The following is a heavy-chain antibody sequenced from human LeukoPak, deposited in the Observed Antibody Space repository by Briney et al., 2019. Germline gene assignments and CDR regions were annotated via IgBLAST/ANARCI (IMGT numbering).Heavy chain of an antibody. CDR2: ISSSSSYI. D-gene: IGHD3-3*01. Sequence: PGGSLRLSCAASGFTFSSYSMNWVRQAPGKGLGWVSSISSSSSYIYYADSVKGRFTISRDNAKNSLYLQMNSLRAEDTAVYYCGREPYFTSDAFDIWGQGTMVTVSS. CDR1: GFTFSSYS. CDR3: GREPYFTSDAFDI. J-gene: IGHJ3*02. V-gene: IGHV3-21*01.